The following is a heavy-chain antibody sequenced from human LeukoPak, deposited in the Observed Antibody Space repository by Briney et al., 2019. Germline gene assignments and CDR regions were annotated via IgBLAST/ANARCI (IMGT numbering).Heavy chain of an antibody. J-gene: IGHJ5*02. CDR1: GFTFDDYA. V-gene: IGHV3-9*01. Sequence: PGRSLRLSCAASGFTFDDYAMHGVRQAPGKGLEGVSGSSWSSGSIGYADAVNGRFPISRDNAKNSLYLQMNSLRGADPALYYCAKDRGSTELNWFDPWGKGPLVSVSS. CDR2: SSWSSGSI. CDR3: AKDRGSTELNWFDP. D-gene: IGHD1-7*01.